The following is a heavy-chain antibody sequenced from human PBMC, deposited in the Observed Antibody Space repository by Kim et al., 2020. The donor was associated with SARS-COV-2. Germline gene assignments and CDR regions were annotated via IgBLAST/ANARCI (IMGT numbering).Heavy chain of an antibody. CDR2: INHSGST. V-gene: IGHV4-34*01. J-gene: IGHJ4*02. CDR3: ARVGAAGSGR. CDR1: GGSFSGYY. Sequence: SETLSLTCAVYGGSFSGYYWSWIRQPPGKGLEWIGEINHSGSTNYNPSLKSRVTISVDTSKNQFSLKLSSVTAADTAVYYCARVGAAGSGRWGQGTLVTVSS. D-gene: IGHD6-13*01.